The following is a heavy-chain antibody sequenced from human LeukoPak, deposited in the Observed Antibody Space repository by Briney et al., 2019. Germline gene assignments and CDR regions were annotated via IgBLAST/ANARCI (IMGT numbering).Heavy chain of an antibody. J-gene: IGHJ5*02. CDR3: AGGDTVAVTGSTES. Sequence: GASAKVSCKASGGTFSNYGISWVRQAPGQGLEWMGGIIPIFGTPKYEEKFQGRVTITADEASNTVYMELTSLRLEDTALYFCAGGDTVAVTGSTESWGQGTLVTVSS. D-gene: IGHD6-19*01. CDR1: GGTFSNYG. V-gene: IGHV1-69*13. CDR2: IIPIFGTP.